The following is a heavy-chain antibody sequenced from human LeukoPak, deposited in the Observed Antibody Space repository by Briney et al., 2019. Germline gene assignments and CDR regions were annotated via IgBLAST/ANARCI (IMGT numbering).Heavy chain of an antibody. CDR1: GYTFTSYD. V-gene: IGHV1-8*03. CDR3: AREGYSYGNFDY. J-gene: IGHJ4*02. D-gene: IGHD5-18*01. Sequence: ASVKVSCKASGYTFTSYDINWVRQATGQGLEWMGWMNPNSGNTGYAQKFQGRVTITRNTSISTAYMELSSLRSEDTAVYYCAREGYSYGNFDYWGQGTLVTVSS. CDR2: MNPNSGNT.